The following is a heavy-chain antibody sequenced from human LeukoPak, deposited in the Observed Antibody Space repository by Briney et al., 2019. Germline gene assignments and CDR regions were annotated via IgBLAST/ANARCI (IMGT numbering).Heavy chain of an antibody. Sequence: GGPLRLSCAASGFTFSSNYMSWVRQAPGKGLEWVSVIYSGGSAYYADSVKGRFTISRDNSKNTLYLQMNSLGAEDTAVYYCARVGYSYGYIRSWGQGTLVTVSS. CDR2: IYSGGSA. V-gene: IGHV3-53*01. D-gene: IGHD5-18*01. CDR1: GFTFSSNY. J-gene: IGHJ5*02. CDR3: ARVGYSYGYIRS.